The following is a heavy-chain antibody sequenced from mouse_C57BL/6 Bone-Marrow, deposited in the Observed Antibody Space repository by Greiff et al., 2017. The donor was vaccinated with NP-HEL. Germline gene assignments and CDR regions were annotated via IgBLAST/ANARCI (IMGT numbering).Heavy chain of an antibody. CDR3: ARERPSYYGSSYGAMDY. Sequence: EVHLVESGGGLVKPGGSLKLSCAASGFTFSSYAMSWVRQTPEKRLEWVATISDGGSYTYYPDNVKGRFTISRDNAKNNLYLQMSHLKSEDTARYYCARERPSYYGSSYGAMDYWGQGTSVTVSS. CDR2: ISDGGSYT. V-gene: IGHV5-4*01. J-gene: IGHJ4*01. CDR1: GFTFSSYA. D-gene: IGHD1-1*01.